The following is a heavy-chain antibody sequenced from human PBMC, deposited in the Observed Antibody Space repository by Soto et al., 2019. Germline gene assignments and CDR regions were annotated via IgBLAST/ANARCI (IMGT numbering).Heavy chain of an antibody. Sequence: GESLKISCKGSGYSFTSYWIGWVRQMPGKGLEWMGIIYPGDSDTRYSPSFQGQVTISADKSISTAYLQWSSLKASDTAMYYCAIVSDPDYYGSGSYYMGYYFDYWGQGTLVTVSS. CDR2: IYPGDSDT. CDR3: AIVSDPDYYGSGSYYMGYYFDY. CDR1: GYSFTSYW. D-gene: IGHD3-10*01. J-gene: IGHJ4*02. V-gene: IGHV5-51*01.